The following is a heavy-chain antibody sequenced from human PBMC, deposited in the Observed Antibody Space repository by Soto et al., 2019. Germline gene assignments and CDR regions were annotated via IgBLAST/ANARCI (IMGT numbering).Heavy chain of an antibody. J-gene: IGHJ6*02. Sequence: QVQLVQSGAEVKKPGSSVKVSCKASGGTFSSYAISWVRQAPGQGLEWMGGIIPIFGTANYAQKFQGRVTIIADESTSTAYMELSSLRSEDTAVYYCARGIVVVPAAIYYYGMDVLGQGTTVTVSS. CDR3: ARGIVVVPAAIYYYGMDV. CDR1: GGTFSSYA. V-gene: IGHV1-69*01. CDR2: IIPIFGTA. D-gene: IGHD2-2*01.